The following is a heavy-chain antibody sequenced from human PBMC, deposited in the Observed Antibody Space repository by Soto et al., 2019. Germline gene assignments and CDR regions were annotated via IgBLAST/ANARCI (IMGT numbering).Heavy chain of an antibody. CDR2: ISYDGSNK. J-gene: IGHJ4*02. CDR3: ARNDYYYDSSGYYYPFDY. Sequence: GGSLRLSCATSGFTFSSYAMHWVRQAPGKGLEWVAVISYDGSNKYYADSVKGRFTISRDNSKNTLYLQMNSLRAEDTAVYYCARNDYYYDSSGYYYPFDYWGQGT. CDR1: GFTFSSYA. V-gene: IGHV3-30-3*01. D-gene: IGHD3-22*01.